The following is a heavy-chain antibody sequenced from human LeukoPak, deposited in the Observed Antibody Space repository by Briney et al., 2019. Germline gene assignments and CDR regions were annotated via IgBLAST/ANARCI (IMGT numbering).Heavy chain of an antibody. CDR3: AKGEYFQH. Sequence: GGSLRLSCAASGFSVSANYMSWVRQAPGKGLEWVSGISWNSGSIGYADSVKGRFTISRDNAKNSLYLQMNSLRAEDMALYYCAKGEYFQHWGQGTLVTVSS. CDR2: ISWNSGSI. J-gene: IGHJ1*01. CDR1: GFSVSANY. V-gene: IGHV3-9*03.